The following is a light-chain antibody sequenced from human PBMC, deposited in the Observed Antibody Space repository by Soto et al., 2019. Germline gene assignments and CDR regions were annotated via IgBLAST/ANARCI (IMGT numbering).Light chain of an antibody. J-gene: IGKJ1*01. CDR3: QQYNNCPGT. Sequence: EIVMTQSPATLSVSPGERATLSCRASQSVSSNLAWYQQKPGQAPRLLIYSASTRATGIPARFSGSGSGTEFTLTISSLQSEDFAVYYCQQYNNCPGTFGQGTKVEIK. CDR1: QSVSSN. V-gene: IGKV3-15*01. CDR2: SAS.